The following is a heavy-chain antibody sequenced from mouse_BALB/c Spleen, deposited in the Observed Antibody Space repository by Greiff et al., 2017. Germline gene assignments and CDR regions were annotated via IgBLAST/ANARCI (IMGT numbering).Heavy chain of an antibody. CDR3: ARYGNQYYYAMDY. CDR1: GYTFTSYV. V-gene: IGHV1-14*01. J-gene: IGHJ4*01. CDR2: INPYNDGT. Sequence: EVKLQQSGPELVKPGASVKMSCKASGYTFTSYVMHWVKQKPGQGLEWIGYINPYNDGTKYNEKFKGKATLTSDKSSSTAYMELSSLTSEDSAVYYCARYGNQYYYAMDYWGQGTSVTVSS. D-gene: IGHD2-1*01.